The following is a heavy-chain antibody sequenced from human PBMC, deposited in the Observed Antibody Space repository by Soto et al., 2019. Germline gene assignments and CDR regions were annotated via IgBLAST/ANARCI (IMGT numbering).Heavy chain of an antibody. D-gene: IGHD3-3*01. CDR1: GFTFSSYA. CDR3: AKDPDYDFWSGSSFDY. J-gene: IGHJ4*02. Sequence: GGSLRLSCAASGFTFSSYAMSWVRQAPGKGLEWVSAISGSGGSTYYADSVKGRFTISRDNSKNTLYLQMNSLRAEDTAVYYCAKDPDYDFWSGSSFDYWGQGTLVTVSS. CDR2: ISGSGGST. V-gene: IGHV3-23*01.